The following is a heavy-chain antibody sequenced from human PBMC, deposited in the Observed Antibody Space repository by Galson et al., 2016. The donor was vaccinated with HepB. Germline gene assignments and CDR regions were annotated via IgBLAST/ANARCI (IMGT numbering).Heavy chain of an antibody. Sequence: SLRLSCAASGFTFSRHLIHWVRQAPGKGLEWVAVIGTDGKTQYHANSVKGRFSLSRDNSKNAVFLQMNSLKVGDTALYYCARQQYHGYAPVDHWGQGILVAVSS. J-gene: IGHJ4*02. V-gene: IGHV3-30*03. CDR1: GFTFSRHL. D-gene: IGHD5-12*01. CDR3: ARQQYHGYAPVDH. CDR2: IGTDGKTQ.